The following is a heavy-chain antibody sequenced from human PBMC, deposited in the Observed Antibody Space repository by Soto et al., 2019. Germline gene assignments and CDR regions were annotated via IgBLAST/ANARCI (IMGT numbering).Heavy chain of an antibody. J-gene: IGHJ4*02. CDR3: SPSLDY. CDR2: INQGGSEK. Sequence: GGSLRLSCAGSGFTFSSYWMDWVRQAPGKGLEWVANINQGGSEKHYIDSVKGRFTISRDNAKNSLYLQMSSLTAEDSALYYCSPSLDYWGQGTLVTVSS. CDR1: GFTFSSYW. V-gene: IGHV3-7*01.